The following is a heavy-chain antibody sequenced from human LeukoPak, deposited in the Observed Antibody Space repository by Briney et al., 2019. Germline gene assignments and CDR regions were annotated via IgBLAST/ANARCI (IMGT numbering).Heavy chain of an antibody. Sequence: PSETLSLTCTVSGGSISSNSHYWAWIRQPPGKVLEWIGSIHYSGSTFYSPSLKSRVTISVDTSKNQFSLILTSVTASDTAVYYCAREEASVGDYWGQGILVTVSS. V-gene: IGHV4-39*01. J-gene: IGHJ4*02. D-gene: IGHD2-21*01. CDR3: AREEASVGDY. CDR2: IHYSGST. CDR1: GGSISSNSHY.